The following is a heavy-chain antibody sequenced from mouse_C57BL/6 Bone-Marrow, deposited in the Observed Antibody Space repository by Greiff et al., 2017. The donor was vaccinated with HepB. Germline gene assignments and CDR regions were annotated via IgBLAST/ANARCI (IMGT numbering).Heavy chain of an antibody. CDR1: GFSLSTSGMG. V-gene: IGHV8-12*01. J-gene: IGHJ1*03. Sequence: QVTLKVSGPGILQSSQTLSLTCSFSGFSLSTSGMGVRWIRQPSGKGLEWLAHIYLDDDKRYNPSLKSRLTISKDTSRNQVFLKITSVDTAETATYYCARRAKTYIDYYGSSYDWYFDVWGTGTTVTVSS. CDR2: IYLDDDK. D-gene: IGHD1-1*01. CDR3: ARRAKTYIDYYGSSYDWYFDV.